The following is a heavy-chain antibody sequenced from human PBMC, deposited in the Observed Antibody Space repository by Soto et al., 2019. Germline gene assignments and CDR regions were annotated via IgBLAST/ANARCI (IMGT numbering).Heavy chain of an antibody. J-gene: IGHJ6*03. CDR2: ISGSGGST. CDR1: GFTFSSYA. V-gene: IGHV3-23*01. Sequence: EVQLLESGGGLVQPGGSLRLSCAASGFTFSSYAMSWVRQAPGKGLEWVSAISGSGGSTYYADSVKGRFTISRDNSKNTLYLQMNSLRAEDTAVYYCAKARLRFLEWLSIPPHMDVWGKGTTVTVSS. CDR3: AKARLRFLEWLSIPPHMDV. D-gene: IGHD3-3*01.